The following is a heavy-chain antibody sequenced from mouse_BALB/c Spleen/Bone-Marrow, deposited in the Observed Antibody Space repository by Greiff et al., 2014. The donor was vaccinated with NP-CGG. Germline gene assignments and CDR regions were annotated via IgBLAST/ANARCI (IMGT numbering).Heavy chain of an antibody. CDR3: TRGGVYYDYDGAWFAY. D-gene: IGHD2-4*01. CDR1: GYTFTSYW. V-gene: IGHV1S22*01. CDR2: IYPGSGST. Sequence: LQQSGSELVRPGASVKLSCKASGYTFTSYWMHWVKQRPGQGLERIGNIYPGSGSTNYDEKFKSKATLTVDTSSSTAYMRLSSLTSEDSAVYYCTRGGVYYDYDGAWFAYWGQGTLVTVSA. J-gene: IGHJ3*01.